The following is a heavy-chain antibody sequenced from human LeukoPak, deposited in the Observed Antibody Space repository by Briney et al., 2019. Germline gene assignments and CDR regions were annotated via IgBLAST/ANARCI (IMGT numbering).Heavy chain of an antibody. Sequence: SETLSLTCTVSGGSISSYYWSWIRQPPGKGLEWIGYIYYSGSTNYNPSLKSRVTISVDTSKNQFSLKLSSVTAADTAVYYCARGQLERLNGAPDYWGQGTLVTVSS. CDR3: ARGQLERLNGAPDY. D-gene: IGHD1-1*01. V-gene: IGHV4-59*01. J-gene: IGHJ4*02. CDR1: GGSISSYY. CDR2: IYYSGST.